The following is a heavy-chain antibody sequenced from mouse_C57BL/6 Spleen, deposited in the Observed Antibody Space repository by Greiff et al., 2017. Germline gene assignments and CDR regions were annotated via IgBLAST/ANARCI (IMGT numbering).Heavy chain of an antibody. CDR1: GYTFTDYY. D-gene: IGHD1-1*01. J-gene: IGHJ4*01. CDR2: INPNNGGT. CDR3: ARSGYGSSWGDYYAMDY. Sequence: VQLQQSGPELVKPGASVKISCKASGYTFTDYYMNWVKQSHGKSLEWIGDINPNNGGTSYNQKFKGKATLTVDKSSSTAYMELRSLTSEDSAVYYCARSGYGSSWGDYYAMDYWGQGTSVTVSS. V-gene: IGHV1-26*01.